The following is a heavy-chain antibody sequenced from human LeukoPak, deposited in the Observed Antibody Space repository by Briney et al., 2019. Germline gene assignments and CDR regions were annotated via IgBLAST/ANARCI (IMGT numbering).Heavy chain of an antibody. CDR1: GFTFSSYA. J-gene: IGHJ3*02. D-gene: IGHD2-21*02. Sequence: GGSLRLSCAASGFTFSSYAMSWVRQAPGKGLEWVSAISGSGGNTYYADSVKGRFTISRDNSKNTLYLQMNSLRVEDTAVYYCVRGDWYDAFGIWGQGTMVTVSS. CDR3: VRGDWYDAFGI. V-gene: IGHV3-23*01. CDR2: ISGSGGNT.